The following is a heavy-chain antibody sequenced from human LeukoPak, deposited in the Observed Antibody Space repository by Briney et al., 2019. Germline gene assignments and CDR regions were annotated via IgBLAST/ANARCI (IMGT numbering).Heavy chain of an antibody. Sequence: GSPRLSCAASGFTFSSYATSWGSDTPQEGLWRGAGRSGSGGSTYYADSVQGRITIYRDNATDTLYLQMNSLRADDTSVYYCAKGARWELPLDYWGQGTLVTISS. CDR1: GFTFSSYA. CDR3: AKGARWELPLDY. V-gene: IGHV3-23*01. J-gene: IGHJ4*02. D-gene: IGHD2-15*01. CDR2: RSGSGGST.